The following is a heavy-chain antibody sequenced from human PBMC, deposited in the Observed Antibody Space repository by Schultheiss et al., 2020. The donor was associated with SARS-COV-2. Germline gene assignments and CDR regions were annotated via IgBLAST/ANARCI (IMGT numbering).Heavy chain of an antibody. CDR1: GYTFSNYG. CDR3: ASSVRGGSYY. V-gene: IGHV1-18*04. Sequence: ASVKVSCKASGYTFSNYGISWVRQAPGQGLEWMGWISPYTNTTSYGQRLQGRVTITRDTSASTAYMELSSLRSEDTAVYYCASSVRGGSYYWGQGTLVTVSS. CDR2: ISPYTNTT. J-gene: IGHJ4*02. D-gene: IGHD2-15*01.